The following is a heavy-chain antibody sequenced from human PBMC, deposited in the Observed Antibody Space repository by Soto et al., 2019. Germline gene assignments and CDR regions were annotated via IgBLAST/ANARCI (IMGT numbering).Heavy chain of an antibody. D-gene: IGHD2-15*01. J-gene: IGHJ3*02. CDR1: GFTFSSYG. V-gene: IGHV3-30*18. Sequence: PGGSLRLSCAASGFTFSSYGMHWVRQAPGKGLEWVAVISYDGSNKYYADSVKGRFTISRDNSKNTLYLQMNSLRAEDTAVYYCAKYRTSVAAGDAFDIWGQGTMVTVSS. CDR2: ISYDGSNK. CDR3: AKYRTSVAAGDAFDI.